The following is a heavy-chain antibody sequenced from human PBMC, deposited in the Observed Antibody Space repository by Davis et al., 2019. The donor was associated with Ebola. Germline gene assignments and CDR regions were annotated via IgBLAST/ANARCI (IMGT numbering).Heavy chain of an antibody. CDR1: GGTFSSYG. D-gene: IGHD2-15*01. Sequence: ASVKVSCKASGGTFSSYGISWVRQAPGQGLEWMGEIRPYNGNTNYAQKLQGRVTMTTDTSTSTAYMELRSLRSDDTAVYYCARGGAIVVVVAAGDYWGQGTLVTVSS. CDR3: ARGGAIVVVVAAGDY. CDR2: IRPYNGNT. J-gene: IGHJ4*02. V-gene: IGHV1-18*01.